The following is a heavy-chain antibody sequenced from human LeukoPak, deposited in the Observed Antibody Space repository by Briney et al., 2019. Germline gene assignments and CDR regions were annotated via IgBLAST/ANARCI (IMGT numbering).Heavy chain of an antibody. CDR2: ISSSGSTI. J-gene: IGHJ4*02. CDR3: GNPLHSSSWYNSGY. Sequence: YPGGSLRLSCAASGFTFSSYEMNWVRQAPGKGLEWVSYISSSGSTIYYADSVKGRFTISRDNAKNSLYLQMNSLRAEDTAVYYCGNPLHSSSWYNSGYWGQGTLVTISS. D-gene: IGHD6-13*01. V-gene: IGHV3-48*03. CDR1: GFTFSSYE.